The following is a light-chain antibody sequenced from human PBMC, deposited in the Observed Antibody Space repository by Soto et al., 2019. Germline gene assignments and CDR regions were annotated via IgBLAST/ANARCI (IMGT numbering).Light chain of an antibody. V-gene: IGKV3-11*01. CDR3: QQRSNWPPIP. CDR1: QSVDWY. Sequence: EIVLTQSPATLSLSPGDRATVSCRASQSVDWYVAWYQHKPGKAPRLLIYDASTRATGIPDRFSGSGSGTDFTLTISSLEPEDFAVYYCQQRSNWPPIPFVPGTKVD. J-gene: IGKJ3*01. CDR2: DAS.